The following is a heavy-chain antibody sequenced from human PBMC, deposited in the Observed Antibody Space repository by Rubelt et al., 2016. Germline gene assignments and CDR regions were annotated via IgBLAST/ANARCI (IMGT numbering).Heavy chain of an antibody. CDR2: INSDGSST. J-gene: IGHJ5*02. CDR1: GFTFSNYW. CDR3: ARDNTMGRFDP. D-gene: IGHD5-24*01. V-gene: IGHV3-74*01. Sequence: EVQLLESGGGLVKPGGSLRLSCAASGFTFSNYWMHWVRQAPGKGLLWVSRINSDGSSTSYADSVKGRFTSSRDNAKKTLYLQMNSLRAEETAVYYCARDNTMGRFDPWGQGTLVTVSS.